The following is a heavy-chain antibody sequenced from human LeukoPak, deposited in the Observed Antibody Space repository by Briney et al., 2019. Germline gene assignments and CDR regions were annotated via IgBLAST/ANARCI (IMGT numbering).Heavy chain of an antibody. J-gene: IGHJ4*02. Sequence: RTGGSLRLSCAASGFTFSSYWMSWVRQAPGKGLEWVANIKQDGSEKYYVDSVKGRFTISRDNAKNSLYLQMNSLRAEDTAVYYCARDGYYYDSSGSFDYWGQGTLVTVSS. D-gene: IGHD3-22*01. CDR3: ARDGYYYDSSGSFDY. V-gene: IGHV3-7*01. CDR2: IKQDGSEK. CDR1: GFTFSSYW.